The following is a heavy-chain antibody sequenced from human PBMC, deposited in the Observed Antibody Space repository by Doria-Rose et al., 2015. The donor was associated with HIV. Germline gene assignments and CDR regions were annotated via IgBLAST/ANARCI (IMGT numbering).Heavy chain of an antibody. CDR2: IFSYDER. Sequence: QITLKESGPVLVKPTETLTLTCTVSGVSFSSPGMGVSWIRQPPGKALEWLANIFSYDERSYKTSLKSRLTISRGTSKSQVVLTMTDMDPVDTATYYCARIKSSRWYHKYYFDFWGQGTLVIVSA. J-gene: IGHJ4*02. V-gene: IGHV2-26*01. CDR1: GVSFSSPGMG. D-gene: IGHD6-13*01. CDR3: ARIKSSRWYHKYYFDF.